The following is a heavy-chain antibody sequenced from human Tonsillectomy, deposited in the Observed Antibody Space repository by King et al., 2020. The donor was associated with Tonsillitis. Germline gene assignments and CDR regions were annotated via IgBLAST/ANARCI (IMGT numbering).Heavy chain of an antibody. D-gene: IGHD2-21*02. CDR1: GGNFDSYA. J-gene: IGHJ5*02. V-gene: IGHV1-69*04. CDR2: IIPILGIT. CDR3: AKADTTAIQLIDL. Sequence: QLVQSGAEVRKPGSSVKVSCEASGGNFDSYAINWVRQAPGQRLEWMGRIIPILGITNFAQTFQDRVTITADRSTSTAYMELSSLRTDDTAVYFCAKADTTAIQLIDLWGHGTLVTVSS.